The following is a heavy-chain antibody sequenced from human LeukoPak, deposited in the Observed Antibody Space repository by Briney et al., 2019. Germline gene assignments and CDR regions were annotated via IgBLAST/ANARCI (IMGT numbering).Heavy chain of an antibody. Sequence: GASVKVSCKASGFTFTAYWMHWVRQAPGQGLEWMGVVNPTADNRVYARKFQGRVTMTRDTSTSTAYMELSSLRSEDTAVYFCARDNSRREGGTTFWWFDPWGQGTLVTVSS. V-gene: IGHV1-46*01. J-gene: IGHJ5*02. D-gene: IGHD1-26*01. CDR1: GFTFTAYW. CDR3: ARDNSRREGGTTFWWFDP. CDR2: VNPTADNR.